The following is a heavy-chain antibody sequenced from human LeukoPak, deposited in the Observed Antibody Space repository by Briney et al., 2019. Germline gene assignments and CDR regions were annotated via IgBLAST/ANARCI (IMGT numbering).Heavy chain of an antibody. Sequence: PGGSLRLSCAVSGFTFNNYAIHWVRQAPGKGLEWVAIISFDGGNKYYADSVKGRFTISRDNSKNTLYLQMNSLRAEDTAVYYCARDGIVGSPLFKFDYWGQGTLVTVSS. CDR1: GFTFNNYA. D-gene: IGHD1-26*01. CDR3: ARDGIVGSPLFKFDY. V-gene: IGHV3-30-3*01. CDR2: ISFDGGNK. J-gene: IGHJ4*02.